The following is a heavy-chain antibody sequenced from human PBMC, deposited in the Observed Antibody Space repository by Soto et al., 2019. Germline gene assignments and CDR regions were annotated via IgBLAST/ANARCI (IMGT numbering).Heavy chain of an antibody. V-gene: IGHV1-69*12. Sequence: QVQLVQSGAEVKKPGSSVKVSCKASGGTFSSYAISWVRQAPGHGLEWMGGIIPIFGTANYAQKFQGRVTITADESTSTAYMELSSLRSEDTAVYYCALGDYGDVNVAHDAFDIWGQGTMITVSS. CDR1: GGTFSSYA. CDR3: ALGDYGDVNVAHDAFDI. D-gene: IGHD4-17*01. CDR2: IIPIFGTA. J-gene: IGHJ3*02.